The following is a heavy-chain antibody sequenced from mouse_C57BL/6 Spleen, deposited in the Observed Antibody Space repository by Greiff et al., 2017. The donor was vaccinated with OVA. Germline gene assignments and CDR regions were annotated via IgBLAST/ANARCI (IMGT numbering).Heavy chain of an antibody. CDR2: IDPSDSDT. D-gene: IGHD2-3*01. CDR3: ARWGWLLRGGYWYFDG. V-gene: IGHV1-52*01. J-gene: IGHJ1*03. CDR1: GYTFTSYW. Sequence: QVQLQQPGAELVRPGSSVKLSCKASGYTFTSYWMHWVKQRPIQGLEWIGNIDPSDSDTHYNQKFKDKATLTVDKSSSTAYMQLSSLTSEDSAVYYCARWGWLLRGGYWYFDGWGTGTTVTVSS.